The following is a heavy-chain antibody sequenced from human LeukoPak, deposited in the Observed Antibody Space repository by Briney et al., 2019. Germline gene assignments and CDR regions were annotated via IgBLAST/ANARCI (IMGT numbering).Heavy chain of an antibody. J-gene: IGHJ3*02. V-gene: IGHV5-51*01. CDR1: GYSFTSFW. CDR3: ARRSTTWAFDI. CDR2: IYPGDSDP. Sequence: GESLKISCKASGYSFTSFWNGWVRQMPGKGLELMGIIYPGDSDPRYSPSFQGQVTISADKSISTAYLQWSSLKASDTAMYYCARRSTTWAFDIWGQGTMVTVSS. D-gene: IGHD2/OR15-2a*01.